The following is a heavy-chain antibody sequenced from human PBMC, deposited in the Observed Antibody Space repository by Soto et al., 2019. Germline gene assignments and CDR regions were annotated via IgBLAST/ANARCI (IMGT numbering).Heavy chain of an antibody. CDR3: AKVQAALRDYVRRAYYYYGMDV. D-gene: IGHD4-17*01. J-gene: IGHJ6*02. Sequence: GGSLRLSCAASGFTFDDYTMHWVRQAPGKGLEWVSLISWDGGSTYYADSVKGRFTISRDNSKNSLYLQMNSLRTEDTALYYCAKVQAALRDYVRRAYYYYGMDVWGQGTTVTVS. CDR1: GFTFDDYT. CDR2: ISWDGGST. V-gene: IGHV3-43*01.